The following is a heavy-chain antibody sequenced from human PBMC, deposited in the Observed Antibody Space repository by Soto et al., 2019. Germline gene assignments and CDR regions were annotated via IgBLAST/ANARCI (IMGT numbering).Heavy chain of an antibody. CDR3: ARDKSLTTDFDY. CDR1: GASISSGDSY. D-gene: IGHD3-22*01. V-gene: IGHV4-30-4*01. J-gene: IGHJ4*02. CDR2: IHHSGTT. Sequence: QVQLQESGPGLVKPSETLSLTCAVSGASISSGDSYWTWIRQPPGKGLEWIGYIHHSGTTYYNPSLKSRVTISVDTSKNQFSLKLSSVTAADTAVYFCARDKSLTTDFDYWGQGTLVTVSS.